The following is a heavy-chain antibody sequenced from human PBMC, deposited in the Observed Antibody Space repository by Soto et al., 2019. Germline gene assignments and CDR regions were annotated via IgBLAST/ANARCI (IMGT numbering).Heavy chain of an antibody. V-gene: IGHV3-15*01. J-gene: IGHJ4*02. CDR2: IKSKTDGGTT. CDR1: GFTFSNAW. Sequence: GGSLRLSCAASGFTFSNAWMSWVRQAPGKGLEWVGRIKSKTDGGTTDYAAPVKGRFTISRDDSKNTLYLQMNSLKTEDTAVYYCTADPSPWYFDYWGQGTMVTVYS. CDR3: TADPSPWYFDY.